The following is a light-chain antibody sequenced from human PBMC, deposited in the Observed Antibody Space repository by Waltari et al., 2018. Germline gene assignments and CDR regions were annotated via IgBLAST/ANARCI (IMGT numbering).Light chain of an antibody. CDR3: MQGTHWPPVYT. V-gene: IGKV2-30*01. CDR1: PSLVYGYGNTY. Sequence: DCVLSSSPFFVRVTLGETAAVFCGSSPSLVYGYGNTYMNWLQQRPGQSPRRLIYKVSNRDSGVPDRFSGSGSGTEFTLRISRVEAEDIAVYYCMQGTHWPPVYTFGQGTKLEIK. J-gene: IGKJ2*01. CDR2: KVS.